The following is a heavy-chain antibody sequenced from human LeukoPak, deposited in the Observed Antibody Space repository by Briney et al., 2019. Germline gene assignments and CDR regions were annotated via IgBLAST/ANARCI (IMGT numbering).Heavy chain of an antibody. Sequence: GGSLRLSCGASGFIFGKYAMSWVRQAPGKGLEWVSGIGSGGVDTIYADSVKGRFTISRDNSKNTLSLRMGSLRADDTAIYFCARYLRDSGTSRVTLDHWGQGTLVIVSS. V-gene: IGHV3-23*01. CDR1: GFIFGKYA. J-gene: IGHJ4*02. CDR3: ARYLRDSGTSRVTLDH. CDR2: IGSGGVDT. D-gene: IGHD2-2*01.